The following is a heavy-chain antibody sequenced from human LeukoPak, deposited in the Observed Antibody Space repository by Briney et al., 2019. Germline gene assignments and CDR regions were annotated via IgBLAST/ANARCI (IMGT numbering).Heavy chain of an antibody. CDR2: IRYDGSNK. J-gene: IGHJ4*02. Sequence: GGSLRLSCAASGFTFSSYGMHWVRQAPGKGLEWVAFIRYDGSNKYYADSVKGRFTISRDNSKNTLYLQMNSLRAEDTAVYYCAKSGPQTGDLVGFDYWGQGTLVTVSS. CDR3: AKSGPQTGDLVGFDY. V-gene: IGHV3-30*02. D-gene: IGHD7-27*01. CDR1: GFTFSSYG.